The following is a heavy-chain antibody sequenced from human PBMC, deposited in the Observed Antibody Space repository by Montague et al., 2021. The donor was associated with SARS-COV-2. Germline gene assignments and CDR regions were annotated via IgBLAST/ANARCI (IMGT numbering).Heavy chain of an antibody. Sequence: SETLSLTCSVSGYSIVTGYYWAWVRQPPWKALEWIGNIYHSGSTXXNAXXXSRVTISVDTSKNQSSLKLDSLTAADTAVYFCARLSLGSYDSGADFDIWGQGALVTVSS. V-gene: IGHV4-38-2*01. D-gene: IGHD3-22*01. CDR2: IYHSGST. CDR1: GYSIVTGYY. CDR3: ARLSLGSYDSGADFDI. J-gene: IGHJ4*01.